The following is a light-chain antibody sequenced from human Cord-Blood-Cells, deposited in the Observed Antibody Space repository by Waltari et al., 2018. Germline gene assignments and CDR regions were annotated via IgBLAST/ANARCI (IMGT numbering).Light chain of an antibody. CDR1: QSISSY. J-gene: IGKJ2*03. Sequence: DIQMTQSPSSLSASVGARVTITCRASQSISSYLNWYQQKPGKAPKLLIYAASSLQSGVPSRFSGRGSGTDFTLTISSLQPEDFAPYYCQQSYSTPYSFGQGTKLEIK. CDR3: QQSYSTPYS. V-gene: IGKV1-39*01. CDR2: AAS.